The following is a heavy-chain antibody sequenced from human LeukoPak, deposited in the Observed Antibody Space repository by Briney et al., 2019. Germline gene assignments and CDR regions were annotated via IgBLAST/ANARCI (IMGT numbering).Heavy chain of an antibody. V-gene: IGHV3-11*01. Sequence: GGSLRLSCAASGFSISDYYMSWIRQSPGKGPEWISYVTSSGSSTKYADSVKGRFTISRDNSKNTLYLQMDSLRAEDTAVYYCARAVAGLYFDYWGQGTLVTVPS. CDR1: GFSISDYY. CDR2: VTSSGSST. CDR3: ARAVAGLYFDY. D-gene: IGHD6-19*01. J-gene: IGHJ4*02.